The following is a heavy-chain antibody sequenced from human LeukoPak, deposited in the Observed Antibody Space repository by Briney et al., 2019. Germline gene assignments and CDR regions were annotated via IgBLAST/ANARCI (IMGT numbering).Heavy chain of an antibody. Sequence: PGGSLRLSCAASGFTFSDYYMSWIRQAPGKGLEWVSYISSSGRTIYQADSVKGRFTISRDNAKNSLYMQMNSLRAEDTAVYYCARGEHFATLGELSLYHYWGQGTLVTVSS. V-gene: IGHV3-11*04. CDR3: ARGEHFATLGELSLYHY. J-gene: IGHJ4*02. D-gene: IGHD3-16*02. CDR1: GFTFSDYY. CDR2: ISSSGRTI.